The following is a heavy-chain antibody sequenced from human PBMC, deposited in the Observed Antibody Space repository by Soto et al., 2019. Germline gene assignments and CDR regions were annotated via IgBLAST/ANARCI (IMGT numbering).Heavy chain of an antibody. J-gene: IGHJ1*01. CDR1: GYTFTNYY. V-gene: IGHV1-46*01. CDR3: TSRASPTWQKLPFFDL. D-gene: IGHD3-3*01. CDR2: INPNNGNT. Sequence: QIQLMQSGSEMRRPGASVRISCKASGYTFTNYYAHWVRQAPGQGLQWMAMINPNNGNTSYTPKCQGRLSVSSDTSSTTLYMELSSLTSADAAVYYCTSRASPTWQKLPFFDLWGQGTLVTVSS.